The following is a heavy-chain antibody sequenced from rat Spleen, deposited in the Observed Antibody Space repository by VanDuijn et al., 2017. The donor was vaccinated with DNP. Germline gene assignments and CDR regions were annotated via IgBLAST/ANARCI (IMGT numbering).Heavy chain of an antibody. D-gene: IGHD3-8*01. Sequence: EVLLVESDGGLVQPGRSLKLSCAVSGFTFSDYYMAWVRQAPAKGLEWVATISYGGSTTYYRDSVKGRFTIARADAKSTLYLQVNSLRSEDTATYYCTSNPHIRTAAPFDYWGQGVMVTVSS. J-gene: IGHJ2*01. CDR3: TSNPHIRTAAPFDY. V-gene: IGHV5-29*01. CDR2: ISYGGSTT. CDR1: GFTFSDYY.